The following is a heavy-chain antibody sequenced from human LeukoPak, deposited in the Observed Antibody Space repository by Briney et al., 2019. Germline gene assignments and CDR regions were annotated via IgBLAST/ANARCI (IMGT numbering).Heavy chain of an antibody. J-gene: IGHJ4*02. CDR3: AKVHVVVTATPFFDY. Sequence: GGSLRLSCAASGFTFSSYAMSWVRQAPGKGLEWVSAISGSGGNTYYADSVKGRFTISRDNSKNTLYLQMNSLRAEDTAVYYCAKVHVVVTATPFFDYWGQGTLVTVSS. CDR1: GFTFSSYA. V-gene: IGHV3-23*01. CDR2: ISGSGGNT. D-gene: IGHD2-21*02.